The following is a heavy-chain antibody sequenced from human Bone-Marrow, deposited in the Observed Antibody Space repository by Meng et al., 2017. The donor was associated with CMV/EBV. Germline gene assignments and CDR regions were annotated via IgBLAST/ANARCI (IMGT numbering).Heavy chain of an antibody. D-gene: IGHD3-3*01. CDR3: ARVRIFGVVTPVDV. Sequence: ASVKVSCKASGYTFTGYYMHWVRQAPGQGLEWMGWINPNSGGTNYAQKFQGRVTMTRDTSISTAYMELSRLRSDDTAVYYCARVRIFGVVTPVDVWGQGTTVTVSS. CDR1: GYTFTGYY. V-gene: IGHV1-2*02. CDR2: INPNSGGT. J-gene: IGHJ6*02.